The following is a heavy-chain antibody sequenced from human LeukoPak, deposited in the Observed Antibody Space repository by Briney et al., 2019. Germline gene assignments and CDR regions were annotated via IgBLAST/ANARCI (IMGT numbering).Heavy chain of an antibody. CDR2: INPNSGDT. V-gene: IGHV1-2*06. Sequence: ASVKVSCKASGYTFTGYYMHWVRQAPGQGLEWLGRINPNSGDTNYAQKFQGRVTMTRDTSISEAYMDLSSLTSDDAAVYYCAIGTPAAGIFEYWGQGALVTVSS. D-gene: IGHD6-13*01. J-gene: IGHJ4*02. CDR1: GYTFTGYY. CDR3: AIGTPAAGIFEY.